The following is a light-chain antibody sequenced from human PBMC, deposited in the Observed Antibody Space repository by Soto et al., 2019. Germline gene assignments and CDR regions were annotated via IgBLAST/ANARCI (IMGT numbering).Light chain of an antibody. J-gene: IGLJ1*01. Sequence: QSVLTQPASVSGSPGQSITISCTGTSSDVGGYNYVSWYQQHPGKPPKLMIYEVSNRPSGVSHRFSGSKSGNTASLTISGLQAEDEADYYCSSYTTSSTYVFGTGTKVTVL. CDR3: SSYTTSSTYV. CDR2: EVS. CDR1: SSDVGGYNY. V-gene: IGLV2-14*01.